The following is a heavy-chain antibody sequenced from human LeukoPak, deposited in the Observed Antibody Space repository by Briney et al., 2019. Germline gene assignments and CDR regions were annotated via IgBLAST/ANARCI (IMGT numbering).Heavy chain of an antibody. V-gene: IGHV1-46*01. CDR3: ARDQEGFDY. CDR1: GGTFSNYA. CDR2: IYPRDGST. Sequence: ASVNVSCKASGGTFSNYAISWVRQAPGQGLEWMGMIYPRDGSTSYAQNFQGRVTVTRDTSTTTVHMELRGLRSEDTAVYYCARDQEGFDYWGQGTVVTVSS. J-gene: IGHJ4*02.